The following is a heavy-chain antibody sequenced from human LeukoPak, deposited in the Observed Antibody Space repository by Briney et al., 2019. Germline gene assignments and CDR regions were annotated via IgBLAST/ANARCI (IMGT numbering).Heavy chain of an antibody. CDR3: AMTGSYRQRGDY. V-gene: IGHV3-48*02. D-gene: IGHD1-26*01. Sequence: AGGSLRLSCAASGFTFSSYSMNWVRQAPGKGLEWVSYISSSSSTIYYADSVKGRFTISIDNAKSSLYLQMNSLRDEDTAVYYCAMTGSYRQRGDYWGQGTLVTVSS. J-gene: IGHJ4*02. CDR1: GFTFSSYS. CDR2: ISSSSSTI.